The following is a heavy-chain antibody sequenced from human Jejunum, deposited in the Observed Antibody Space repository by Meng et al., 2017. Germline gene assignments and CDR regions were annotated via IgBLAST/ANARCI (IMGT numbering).Heavy chain of an antibody. J-gene: IGHJ4*02. CDR2: ITPGDSDT. CDR3: AKLGDCSGPTCHSHVDC. V-gene: IGHV5-51*01. Sequence: GESLKISCKTSGYSFSNYWIGWVRQVPGKGLEWVGIITPGDSDTKYSPSFQGQVTISADKSISTAYLQWRSLKASDTAMYYCAKLGDCSGPTCHSHVDCWGQGNLVNGAS. D-gene: IGHD2-15*01. CDR1: GYSFSNYW.